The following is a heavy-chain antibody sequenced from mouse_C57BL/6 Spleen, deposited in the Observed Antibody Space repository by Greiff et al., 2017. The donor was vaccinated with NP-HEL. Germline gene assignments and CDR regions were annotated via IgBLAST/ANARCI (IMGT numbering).Heavy chain of an antibody. J-gene: IGHJ2*01. D-gene: IGHD2-5*01. CDR1: GFTFNTYA. V-gene: IGHV10-3*01. Sequence: EVKLMESGGGLVQPKGSLKLSCAASGFTFNTYAMHWVRQAPGKGLEWVARIRSKSSNSATYYADSVKDRFTISRDDSQSMLYLQMNNLKTEDTAMYYWVRGTYYSNYAFDYWGQGTTLTVSS. CDR3: VRGTYYSNYAFDY. CDR2: IRSKSSNSAT.